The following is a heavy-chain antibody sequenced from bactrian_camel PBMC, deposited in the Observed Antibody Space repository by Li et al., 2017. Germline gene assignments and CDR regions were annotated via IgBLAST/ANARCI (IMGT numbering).Heavy chain of an antibody. CDR3: AADYVNLQLARSYNY. CDR2: IDSDGIA. J-gene: IGHJ4*01. V-gene: IGHV3S53*01. Sequence: VQLVESGGGSVQAGGSLRLSCVASRSLYSGACVGWRRQAPGKEREGAAAIDSDGIASYADPVKGRFTISKDNANNTVNLMMNSLKPEDTARYYCAADYVNLQLARSYNYWGQGTQVTVS. D-gene: IGHD7*01. CDR1: RSLYSGAC.